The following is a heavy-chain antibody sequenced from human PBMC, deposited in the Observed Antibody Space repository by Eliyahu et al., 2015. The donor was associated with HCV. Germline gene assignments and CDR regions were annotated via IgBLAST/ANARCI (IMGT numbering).Heavy chain of an antibody. V-gene: IGHV1-69*06. D-gene: IGHD3-3*01. CDR2: IIPIFGTA. J-gene: IGHJ6*02. CDR1: GGTFSSYA. Sequence: QVQLVQSGAEVKKPGSSVKVSCKASGGTFSSYAISWXRQAPGQGLEWMGGIIPIFGTANXAQKFQGRVTITADKSTSTAYMELSSLRSEDTAVYYCARGNPYDFWSGYYYYYGMDVWGQGTTVTVSS. CDR3: ARGNPYDFWSGYYYYYGMDV.